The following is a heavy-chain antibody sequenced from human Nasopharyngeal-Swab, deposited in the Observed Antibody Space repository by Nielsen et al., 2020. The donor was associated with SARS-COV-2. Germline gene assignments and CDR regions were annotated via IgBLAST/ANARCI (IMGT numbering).Heavy chain of an antibody. CDR3: ASGGYDFWSGYPSDY. CDR2: ISTTGSSK. V-gene: IGHV3-11*04. D-gene: IGHD3-3*01. J-gene: IGHJ4*02. Sequence: GGSLRRSWAASGFTFSDYWMRWIRQAPGKGLEWVSHISTTGSSKYYADSLKGRFTISRDNDKNSLYLQMNSLRADDTAVYYCASGGYDFWSGYPSDYWGLGTLVTVSS. CDR1: GFTFSDYW.